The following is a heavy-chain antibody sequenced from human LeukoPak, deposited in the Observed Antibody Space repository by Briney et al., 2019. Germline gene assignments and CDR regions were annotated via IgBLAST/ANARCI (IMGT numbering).Heavy chain of an antibody. D-gene: IGHD2-15*01. CDR2: ISGSGGST. J-gene: IGHJ3*02. Sequence: PGGSLRLSCAASGFTFSSYAMSWVRQAPGKGLEWVSAISGSGGSTYYADSVKGRFTISRDNSKNTLYLQMNSLRAEDTAVYYCARATTTPFGGSGGSSSSGNVFDIWGQGTMVTASS. CDR1: GFTFSSYA. CDR3: ARATTTPFGGSGGSSSSGNVFDI. V-gene: IGHV3-23*01.